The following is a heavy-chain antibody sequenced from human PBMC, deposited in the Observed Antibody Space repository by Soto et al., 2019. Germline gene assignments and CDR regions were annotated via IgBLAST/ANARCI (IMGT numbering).Heavy chain of an antibody. CDR1: GGSIRSYY. CDR3: ARRPMVRGLNWFDP. V-gene: IGHV4-59*08. D-gene: IGHD3-10*01. CDR2: IYYSGST. Sequence: PSGTLSLXCTVSGGSIRSYYWAWIRQPPGKGLEWIGYIYYSGSTNYNPSLKSRVTISVDTSKNQFSLKLSSVTAADTAVYYCARRPMVRGLNWFDPWGQGTLVTVSS. J-gene: IGHJ5*02.